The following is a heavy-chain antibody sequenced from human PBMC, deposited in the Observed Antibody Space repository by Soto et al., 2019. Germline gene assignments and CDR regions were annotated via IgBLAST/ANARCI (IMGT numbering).Heavy chain of an antibody. D-gene: IGHD5-12*01. CDR1: GFTFTTYY. V-gene: IGHV1-46*01. CDR3: ARGTWAGYGSEGGFDL. J-gene: IGHJ4*02. Sequence: QVQLVQSGAEVKKSGAAVKISCKTSGFTFTTYYLHWVRQAPGQGLEWMGLINPAPASTNYAEKFQDRVTMTRDMSSNTVYMQLARLTSEDAGVYFCARGTWAGYGSEGGFDLWGQGTQITVSS. CDR2: INPAPAST.